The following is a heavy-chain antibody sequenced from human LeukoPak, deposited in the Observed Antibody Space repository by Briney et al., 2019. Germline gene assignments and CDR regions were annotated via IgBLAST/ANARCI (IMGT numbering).Heavy chain of an antibody. J-gene: IGHJ5*02. V-gene: IGHV4-34*01. CDR3: ARVPAKYCSGGSCKAGDP. CDR2: INHSGST. Sequence: PSETLSLTCAVYGGSFSGYYWSWIRQPPGKGLVWIGEINHSGSTNYNPSLKSRVTISVDTSKNQFSLKLSSVTAADTAVYYCARVPAKYCSGGSCKAGDPWGQGTLVTVSS. CDR1: GGSFSGYY. D-gene: IGHD2-15*01.